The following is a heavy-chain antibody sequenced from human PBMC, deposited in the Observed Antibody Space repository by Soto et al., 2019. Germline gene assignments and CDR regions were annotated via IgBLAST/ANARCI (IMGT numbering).Heavy chain of an antibody. J-gene: IGHJ5*02. CDR3: ARDQGSSGWFDP. D-gene: IGHD6-6*01. CDR1: GGSISSGGYS. CDR2: IYHSGST. V-gene: IGHV4-30-2*01. Sequence: SETLSLTCAVSGGSISSGGYSWSWIRQPPGKGLEWIGYIYHSGSTYYNPSLKSRVTISVDRSKNQFSLKLSSVTAADTAVYYCARDQGSSGWFDPWGQGTLVTVSS.